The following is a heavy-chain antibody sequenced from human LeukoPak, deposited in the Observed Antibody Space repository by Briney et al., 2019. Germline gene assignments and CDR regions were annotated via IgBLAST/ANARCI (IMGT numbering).Heavy chain of an antibody. D-gene: IGHD2-2*01. Sequence: ASVKVSCKASGYTFTGYYMHWVRQAPGQGLEWMGWINPSSGATNYAQKFQGTVTMTRDTSISTAYMELSRLRSDATAVYYCATLKYCSSTSCYELDFDYWGRGTLVTVSS. CDR2: INPSSGAT. CDR3: ATLKYCSSTSCYELDFDY. J-gene: IGHJ4*02. CDR1: GYTFTGYY. V-gene: IGHV1-2*02.